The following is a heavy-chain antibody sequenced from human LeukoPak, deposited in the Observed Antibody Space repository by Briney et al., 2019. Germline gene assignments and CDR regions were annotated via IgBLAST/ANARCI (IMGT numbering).Heavy chain of an antibody. V-gene: IGHV3-23*01. CDR1: GFTFSSYA. CDR2: ISGSGGST. J-gene: IGHJ3*02. Sequence: PGGSLRLSCAASGFTFSSYAMSWVRQAPGKRLEWVSAISGSGGSTYYADSVKGRFTISRDNAKNSLYLQMNSLRAEDTAVYYCATGPSGYSYGNLNDAFDIWGQGTMVTVSS. D-gene: IGHD5-18*01. CDR3: ATGPSGYSYGNLNDAFDI.